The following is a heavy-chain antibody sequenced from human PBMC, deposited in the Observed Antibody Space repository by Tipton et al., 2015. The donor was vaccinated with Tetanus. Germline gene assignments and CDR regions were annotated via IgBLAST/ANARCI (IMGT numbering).Heavy chain of an antibody. J-gene: IGHJ4*02. V-gene: IGHV3-23*01. CDR2: ISGSGGST. CDR3: AKDRWGYCSSNFDF. D-gene: IGHD2-2*01. CDR1: EFTFSSYA. Sequence: SLRLSCAASEFTFSSYAMSWVRQAPGKGLEWVSGISGSGGSTYSADSVKGRFTISRDNSKNTLYLQMNSLRAEDTAVYYCAKDRWGYCSSNFDFWGQGTLVTVSS.